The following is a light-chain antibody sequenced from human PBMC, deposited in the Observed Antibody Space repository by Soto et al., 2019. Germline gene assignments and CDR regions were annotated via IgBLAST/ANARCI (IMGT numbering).Light chain of an antibody. J-gene: IGLJ1*01. V-gene: IGLV2-14*01. CDR3: SSYTSSSTQV. CDR1: SSDVGGYNY. Sequence: QSVLTQPSSVSGSPGQSITISCTGTSSDVGGYNYVSWYQQHPGKAHKLMIYDVSNRPAGVSNLFSCSKSGNTASLTSSGLQAEDEADYYCSSYTSSSTQVFGTGTKLTVL. CDR2: DVS.